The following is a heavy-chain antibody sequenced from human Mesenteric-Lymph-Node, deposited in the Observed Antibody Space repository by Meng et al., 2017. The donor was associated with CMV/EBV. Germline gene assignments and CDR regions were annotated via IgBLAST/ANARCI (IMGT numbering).Heavy chain of an antibody. Sequence: QVQLQQGGAGLLKPSETLSLTCAVYGGSFSGYYWSWSRQPPGKGLEWIGEINHSGSTNYNPSLKSRVTISVDTSKNQFSLKLSSVTAADTAVYYCARHQRWLKSEGGFNYWGQGTLVTVPS. J-gene: IGHJ4*02. CDR2: INHSGST. CDR1: GGSFSGYY. D-gene: IGHD4-23*01. CDR3: ARHQRWLKSEGGFNY. V-gene: IGHV4-34*01.